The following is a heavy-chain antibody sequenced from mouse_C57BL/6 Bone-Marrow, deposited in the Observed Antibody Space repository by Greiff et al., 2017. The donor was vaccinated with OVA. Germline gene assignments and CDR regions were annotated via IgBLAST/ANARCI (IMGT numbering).Heavy chain of an antibody. CDR2: INPNNGGT. CDR1: GYTFTDYN. CDR3: ARGGGIYYGNYWYFDV. J-gene: IGHJ1*03. V-gene: IGHV1-18*01. Sequence: VQLQQSGPELVKPGASVKIPCKASGYTFTDYNMDWVKQSHGKSLEWIGDINPNNGGTIYNQKFKGKATLTVDKSSSTAYMELRSLTSEDTAVYYCARGGGIYYGNYWYFDVWGTGTTVTVSS. D-gene: IGHD2-1*01.